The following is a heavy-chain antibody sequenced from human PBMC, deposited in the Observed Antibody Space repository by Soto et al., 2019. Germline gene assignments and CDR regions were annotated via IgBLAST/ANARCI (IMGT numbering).Heavy chain of an antibody. CDR2: ISYDGSNK. Sequence: GGSLRLSCAASGFTFSSYAMHWVRQAPGKGLEWVAVISYDGSNKYYADSVKGRFTISRDNSKNTLYLQMNSLRAEDTAVYYCARQVIAARPLAFDYWGQGTLVTVSS. J-gene: IGHJ4*02. CDR1: GFTFSSYA. V-gene: IGHV3-30-3*01. CDR3: ARQVIAARPLAFDY. D-gene: IGHD6-6*01.